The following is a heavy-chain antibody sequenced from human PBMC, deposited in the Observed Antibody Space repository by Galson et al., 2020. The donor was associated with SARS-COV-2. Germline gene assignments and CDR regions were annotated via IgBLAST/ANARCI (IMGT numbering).Heavy chain of an antibody. J-gene: IGHJ6*02. CDR3: ARHMLINYYYGMDV. V-gene: IGHV4-39*01. CDR2: IYKSGNT. Sequence: SETLSLTCTVSGDSISSSTTSSWGWIRQPPGKGLEWIGTIYKSGNTYYDPSLNSRVTISVDTSKNQFSLRLSSVTAADTAVYYCARHMLINYYYGMDVWGQGTTVTVSS. D-gene: IGHD3-16*01. CDR1: GDSISSSTTSS.